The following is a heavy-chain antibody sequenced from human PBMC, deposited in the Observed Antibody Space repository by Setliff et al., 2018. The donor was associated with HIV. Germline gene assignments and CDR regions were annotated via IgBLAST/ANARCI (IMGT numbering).Heavy chain of an antibody. CDR1: GFTFSSYA. CDR3: AREVAADGTYFDY. Sequence: GGSLRLSCAASGFTFSSYAMSWVRQAPGKGLEWVSGISGSGGSTYYTDSVKGRFTISRDNSKNTLYLQMNSLRAEDSAVYYCAREVAADGTYFDYWGQGALVTVSS. D-gene: IGHD6-13*01. V-gene: IGHV3-23*01. CDR2: ISGSGGST. J-gene: IGHJ4*01.